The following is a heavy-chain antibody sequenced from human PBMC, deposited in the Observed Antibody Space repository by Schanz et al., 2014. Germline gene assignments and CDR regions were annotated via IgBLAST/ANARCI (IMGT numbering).Heavy chain of an antibody. CDR2: ISPSSGGT. CDR1: GYTFTNHY. D-gene: IGHD3-3*01. J-gene: IGHJ5*02. Sequence: QVQVIQSGPEVKKPGASVKVSCKASGYTFTNHYLHWVRQAPGQGLEWMGRISPSSGGTNYAQNFQGRVTMTKDTSINKVYIELSTLTSDDTAVYYCARESVSRTRLFDPWGQGTLVTVSS. CDR3: ARESVSRTRLFDP. V-gene: IGHV1-2*06.